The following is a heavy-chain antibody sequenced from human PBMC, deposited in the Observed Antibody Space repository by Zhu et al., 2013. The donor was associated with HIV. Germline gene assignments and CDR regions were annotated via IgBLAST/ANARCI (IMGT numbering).Heavy chain of an antibody. CDR2: INPYNGNT. CDR3: ARDFIYYDHLNGYYLKDAFDM. Sequence: QVQLVQSGTELKMPGASVKVSCNTSGYTFNAYFIHWVRQARGQGLEWVGWINPYNGNTEYSQKFQGRVTLTRDTSTSTAYMELSSLHSDDTAMYYCARDFIYYDHLNGYYLKDAFDMWGQGTLVTVSS. J-gene: IGHJ3*02. V-gene: IGHV1-2*02. CDR1: GYTFNAYF. D-gene: IGHD3-9*01.